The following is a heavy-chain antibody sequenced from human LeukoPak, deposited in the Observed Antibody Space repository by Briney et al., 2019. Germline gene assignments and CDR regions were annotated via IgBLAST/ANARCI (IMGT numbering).Heavy chain of an antibody. Sequence: GGSLRLSCAASGFSFSSFSMNWVRQAPGKGLEWISYISSSSSSTYYADSVKGRFTISRDNAKNSLYLQMNSLRAEDTAVYYCARVIGSYGDSAYWGQGTLVTVSS. CDR3: ARVIGSYGDSAY. V-gene: IGHV3-48*04. CDR2: ISSSSSST. J-gene: IGHJ4*02. D-gene: IGHD4-17*01. CDR1: GFSFSSFS.